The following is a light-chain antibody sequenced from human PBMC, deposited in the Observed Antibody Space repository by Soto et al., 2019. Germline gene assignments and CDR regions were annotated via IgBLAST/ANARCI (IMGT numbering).Light chain of an antibody. CDR2: GAS. J-gene: IGKJ1*01. CDR3: QQYGHSLWT. V-gene: IGKV3-20*01. CDR1: QSVSSGH. Sequence: DIVLTQSPGTLSLSPGARASLSCRARQSVSSGHLAWYQQKPGQAPRLLIYGASSRATGIPDRFSGSGSGTDFTLTISRLEPEDYAVYYCQQYGHSLWTFGQGTKVDIK.